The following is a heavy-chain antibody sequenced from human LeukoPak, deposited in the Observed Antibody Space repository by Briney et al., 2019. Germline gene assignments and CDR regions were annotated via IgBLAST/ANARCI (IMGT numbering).Heavy chain of an antibody. Sequence: SETLSLTCTVSGGSISSTSYYWGWIRQPPGKGLEWIGEINHSGSTNYNPSLKSRVTISVDTSKNQFSLKLSSVTAADTAVYYCARGSPLGQNWFGPWGQGTLVTVSS. CDR1: GGSISSTSYY. CDR3: ARGSPLGQNWFGP. CDR2: INHSGST. V-gene: IGHV4-39*07. J-gene: IGHJ5*02.